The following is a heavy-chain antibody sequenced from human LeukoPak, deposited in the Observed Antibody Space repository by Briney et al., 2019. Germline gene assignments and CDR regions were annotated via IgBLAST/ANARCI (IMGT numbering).Heavy chain of an antibody. Sequence: ASVKVSCKASGYTFTGYYMHWVRRAPGQGVEWRGWINANSGGTDYAQKFQDRVTMTRDTSISTAYMELSRLRSDDTAVYYCARDGHGGNSFDYWGQGTLVTVSS. CDR2: INANSGGT. CDR1: GYTFTGYY. V-gene: IGHV1-2*02. D-gene: IGHD4-23*01. J-gene: IGHJ4*02. CDR3: ARDGHGGNSFDY.